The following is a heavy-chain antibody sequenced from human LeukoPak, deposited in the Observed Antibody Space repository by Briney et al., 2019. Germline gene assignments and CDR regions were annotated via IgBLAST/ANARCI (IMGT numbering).Heavy chain of an antibody. J-gene: IGHJ6*02. D-gene: IGHD3-10*01. V-gene: IGHV4-59*01. CDR1: GGSISSYY. CDR2: IYYSGST. Sequence: PSETLSLTCTVSGGSISSYYWSWIRQPPGKGLEWIGYIYYSGSTNYNPSLKSGVTISVDTSKNQCSLKLSSVTAADTAVYYCARDRGRLSGLGVWGQGTTVTVSS. CDR3: ARDRGRLSGLGV.